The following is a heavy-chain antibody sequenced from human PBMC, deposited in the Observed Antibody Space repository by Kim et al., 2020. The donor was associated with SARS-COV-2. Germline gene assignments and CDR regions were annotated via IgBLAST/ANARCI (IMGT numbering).Heavy chain of an antibody. CDR1: GYTFSSYG. J-gene: IGHJ5*02. CDR3: AKRSSSYSWFAL. CDR2: ISPDNGNT. V-gene: IGHV1-18*01. Sequence: ASVKVSCKASGYTFSSYGISWVRQAPGQGLEWMGWISPDNGNTKYIQKVQGRVTMTTDTSTSTVYMELRSLRSDDTAVYYCAKRSSSYSWFALWGQGIQV. D-gene: IGHD6-6*01.